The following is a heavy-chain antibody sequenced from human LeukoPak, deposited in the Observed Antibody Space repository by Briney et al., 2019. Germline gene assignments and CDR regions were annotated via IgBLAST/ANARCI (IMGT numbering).Heavy chain of an antibody. CDR1: GGSISSYY. V-gene: IGHV4-59*01. CDR3: ARETSQKGAHYMDV. CDR2: IYYSGYT. D-gene: IGHD3-16*01. Sequence: PSETLSLTCTVSGGSISSYYWSWIRQPPGKGLEWIGDIYYSGYTNYNPSLKSRVTISVDTSKNQFSLKLRSVTAADTAVYYCARETSQKGAHYMDVWGKETTVTISS. J-gene: IGHJ6*03.